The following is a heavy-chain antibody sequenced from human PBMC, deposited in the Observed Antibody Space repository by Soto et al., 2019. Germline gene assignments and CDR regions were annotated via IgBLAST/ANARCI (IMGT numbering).Heavy chain of an antibody. V-gene: IGHV3-23*01. CDR3: AKDAVSYNGKWDWFDS. CDR2: IGDGNTDR. Sequence: DVQLLESGGGLVQPGGSLTLSCAASRFIFSDYAMNWVRQAPGKGLEWVSSIGDGNTDRYYADSVKGRFIISRDNSKNTMYLQMNSLRDDDTAVYYCAKDAVSYNGKWDWFDSWGQGTLVTVSS. CDR1: RFIFSDYA. J-gene: IGHJ5*01. D-gene: IGHD1-26*01.